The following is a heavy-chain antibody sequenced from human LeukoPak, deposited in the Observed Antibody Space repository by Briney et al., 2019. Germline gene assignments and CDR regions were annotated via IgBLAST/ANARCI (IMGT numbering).Heavy chain of an antibody. V-gene: IGHV1-8*01. CDR2: VHAYSGYT. Sequence: ASVKVSCKTSGYPFSTWEISQVRQAAGQGPEWLVWVHAYSGYTDYAQKSRGRVTMSSDTSTSTAYMELSGLRLDDTAVYFCPRGPPNDPWGQGTLVTVSS. J-gene: IGHJ5*02. CDR1: GYPFSTWE. CDR3: PRGPPNDP.